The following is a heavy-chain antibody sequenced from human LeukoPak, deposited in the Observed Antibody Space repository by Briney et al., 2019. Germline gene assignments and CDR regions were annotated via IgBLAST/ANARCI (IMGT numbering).Heavy chain of an antibody. J-gene: IGHJ6*02. CDR1: GFTFNTRS. V-gene: IGHV3-7*01. Sequence: GGSLRLSCIASGFTFNTRSMSWVRQAPVKGLEWVASIRPDGSAVFYVDSVKGRFTFSRDNAKNSLDLQMNSLRAEDTAVYYCARFGLPYSIDLWGQGTMVTVSS. CDR3: ARFGLPYSIDL. D-gene: IGHD3/OR15-3a*01. CDR2: IRPDGSAV.